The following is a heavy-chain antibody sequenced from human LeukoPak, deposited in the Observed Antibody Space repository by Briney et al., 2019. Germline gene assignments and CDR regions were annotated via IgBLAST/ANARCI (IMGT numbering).Heavy chain of an antibody. D-gene: IGHD3-22*01. Sequence: ASVKVSCKASGYTFTSYDINWVRQAPGQGLEWMGWINTNTGNPTYAQGFTGRFVFSLDTSVSTAYLQISSLKAEDTAVYYCARAQYYYDSSGYSVPPFDYWGQGTLVTVSS. CDR3: ARAQYYYDSSGYSVPPFDY. V-gene: IGHV7-4-1*02. J-gene: IGHJ4*02. CDR2: INTNTGNP. CDR1: GYTFTSYD.